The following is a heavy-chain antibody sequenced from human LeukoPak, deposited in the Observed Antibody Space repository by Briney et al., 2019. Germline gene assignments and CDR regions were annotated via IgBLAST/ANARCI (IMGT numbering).Heavy chain of an antibody. CDR3: ARASDYAQDNWFDP. J-gene: IGHJ5*02. D-gene: IGHD4-17*01. CDR1: GGSFSGYY. CDR2: VNHSGST. V-gene: IGHV4-34*01. Sequence: SETLSLTCAVYGGSFSGYYWSWIRQPPGKGLEWIGEVNHSGSTNYNPSLKSRVTISVDTSKNQFSLKLSSVTAADTAVYYCARASDYAQDNWFDPWGQGTLVTVSS.